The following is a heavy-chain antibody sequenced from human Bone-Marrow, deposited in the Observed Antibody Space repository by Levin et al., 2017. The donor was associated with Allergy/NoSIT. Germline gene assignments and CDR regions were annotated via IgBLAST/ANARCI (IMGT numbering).Heavy chain of an antibody. Sequence: GESLKISCAASGFTFSSYSMNWVRQAPGKGLEWVSSISSSSSYIYYADSVKGRFTISRDNAKNSLYLQMNSLRAEDTAVYYCAREPSLYCSGGSCPFDYWGQGTLVTVSS. CDR3: AREPSLYCSGGSCPFDY. CDR1: GFTFSSYS. V-gene: IGHV3-21*01. D-gene: IGHD2-15*01. J-gene: IGHJ4*02. CDR2: ISSSSSYI.